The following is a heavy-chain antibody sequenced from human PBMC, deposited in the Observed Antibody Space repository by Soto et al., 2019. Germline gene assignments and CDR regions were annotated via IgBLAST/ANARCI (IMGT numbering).Heavy chain of an antibody. D-gene: IGHD2-2*01. CDR1: DYTFINYG. CDR2: ISPYNGDR. J-gene: IGHJ4*02. Sequence: QVHLVQSGAEVKKPGASVKVACKAFDYTFINYGISWVRQAPGQGLEWMGWISPYNGDRNYAQKFQGRVTMTTDTSTSTAYMELRSLRSDDTAVYYCARDCSTKTCPVDYWGQGTLVTVSS. V-gene: IGHV1-18*01. CDR3: ARDCSTKTCPVDY.